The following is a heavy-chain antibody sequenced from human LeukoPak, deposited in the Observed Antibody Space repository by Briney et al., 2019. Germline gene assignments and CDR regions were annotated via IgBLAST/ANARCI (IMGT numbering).Heavy chain of an antibody. Sequence: ASVKVSCKASGYTFTSYYMHWVRQAPGQGLEWMGIINPSGGSTSYAQKFQGRVTMTRDTSTSTVYMELSSLRSEDTAVYYCARDLRDCSGGSCYSGRDYWGQGTLVPVSS. CDR1: GYTFTSYY. V-gene: IGHV1-46*01. CDR2: INPSGGST. D-gene: IGHD2-15*01. J-gene: IGHJ4*02. CDR3: ARDLRDCSGGSCYSGRDY.